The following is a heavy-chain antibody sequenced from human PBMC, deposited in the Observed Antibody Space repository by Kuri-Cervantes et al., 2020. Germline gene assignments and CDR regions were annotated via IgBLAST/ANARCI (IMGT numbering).Heavy chain of an antibody. D-gene: IGHD2-15*01. CDR3: ARGLRAYCSVISCYQFAY. Sequence: GESLKISCAASGFTFSSFGMHWVRQAPGKGLEWVAVISYDGSNKYYADSVKGRFTISRDNSKNTLYLQMNSLRAEDTAVYYCARGLRAYCSVISCYQFAYWGQGTLVTVSS. CDR1: GFTFSSFG. J-gene: IGHJ4*02. V-gene: IGHV3-30*03. CDR2: ISYDGSNK.